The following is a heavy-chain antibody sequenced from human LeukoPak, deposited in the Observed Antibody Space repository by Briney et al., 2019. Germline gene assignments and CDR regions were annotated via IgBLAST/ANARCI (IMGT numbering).Heavy chain of an antibody. J-gene: IGHJ4*02. CDR3: TRSHIATSLAAAGT. CDR2: IRSKAYGGTT. D-gene: IGHD6-13*01. CDR1: GFTFGDYA. V-gene: IGHV3-49*04. Sequence: GGSLRLSCTASGFTFGDYAMSWVRQAPGKGLEWVGFIRSKAYGGTTEYAASVKGRFTISRDDSKSIAYLQMNSLKTEDTAVYYCTRSHIATSLAAAGTWGQGTLVTVSS.